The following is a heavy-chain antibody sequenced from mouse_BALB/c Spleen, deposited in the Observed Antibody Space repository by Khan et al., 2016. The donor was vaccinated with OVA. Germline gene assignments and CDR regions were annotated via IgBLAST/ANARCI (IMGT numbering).Heavy chain of an antibody. CDR3: ARAYYRHWYFDV. CDR1: EYEFPSHD. J-gene: IGHJ1*01. CDR2: INSDGGTT. D-gene: IGHD2-14*01. V-gene: IGHV5-2*01. Sequence: EVQLMESGGGLVQPGESLKLSCKSNEYEFPSHDMSWVRKTPEKRLELVAVINSDGGTTYYPDTMEGRFIISRDNTKKTLYLQMSSLRSEDTALYYCARAYYRHWYFDVWGAGTTVTVSS.